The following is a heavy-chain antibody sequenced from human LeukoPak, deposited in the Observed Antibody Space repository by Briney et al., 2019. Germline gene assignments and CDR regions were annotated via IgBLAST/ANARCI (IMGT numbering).Heavy chain of an antibody. J-gene: IGHJ4*02. CDR2: ISGSGGST. Sequence: GGSLRLSCAASGFTFSSYAMSWVRQAPGKGLEWVSAISGSGGSTYYADSVKGRFTISRENSKNTLYLQMTGLRAEDTAVYYCAKSVSRAAAGRSQTDYWGQGTLVGVSS. CDR3: AKSVSRAAAGRSQTDY. CDR1: GFTFSSYA. V-gene: IGHV3-23*01. D-gene: IGHD6-13*01.